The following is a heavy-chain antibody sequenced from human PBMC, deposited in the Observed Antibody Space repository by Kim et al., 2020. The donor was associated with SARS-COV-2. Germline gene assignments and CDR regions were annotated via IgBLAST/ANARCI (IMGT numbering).Heavy chain of an antibody. CDR3: RAHPLSSSCSFDY. CDR1: GGTFSSYA. V-gene: IGHV1-69*04. D-gene: IGHD6-13*01. Sequence: SVKVSCKASGGTFSSYAISWVRQAPGQGLEWMGRIIPILGIANYAQKFQGRVTITADKSTSTAYMELSSLRSEDTAVYYCRAHPLSSSCSFDYWGQGTL. J-gene: IGHJ4*02. CDR2: IIPILGIA.